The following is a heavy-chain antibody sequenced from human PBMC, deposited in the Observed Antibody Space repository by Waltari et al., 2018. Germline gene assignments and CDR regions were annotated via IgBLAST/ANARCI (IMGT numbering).Heavy chain of an antibody. CDR3: TTAMITFGGLGY. CDR1: GLSMDKSE. V-gene: IGHV3-23*05. D-gene: IGHD3-16*01. Sequence: EGKLVESGGDLAQPGGSLRLSCLASGLSMDKSELNWVRQAPGKGLEWVAYIDSSGKSTYYGDSVQGRFTISRDNGQNTMFLQMRDLRAEDSGTYFCTTAMITFGGLGYWGQGTPVTVSS. J-gene: IGHJ4*02. CDR2: IDSSGKST.